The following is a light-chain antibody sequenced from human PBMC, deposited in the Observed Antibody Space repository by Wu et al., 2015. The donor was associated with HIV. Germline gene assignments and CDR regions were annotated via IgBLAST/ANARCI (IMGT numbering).Light chain of an antibody. CDR2: GAS. V-gene: IGKV3-15*01. Sequence: EIVMTQSPAALSLSPGERVTLSCRASQSVDDKLAWYQKKPGQAPRLLIYGASTRATGVPARFSGSGSGTKFTFTISGLQSEDFAVYYCQQYASLPFTFGGGIRVEIK. J-gene: IGKJ4*01. CDR1: QSVDDK. CDR3: QQYASLPFT.